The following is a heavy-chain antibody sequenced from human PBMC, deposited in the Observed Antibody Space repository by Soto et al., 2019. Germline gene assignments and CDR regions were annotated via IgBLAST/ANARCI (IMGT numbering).Heavy chain of an antibody. CDR2: IYYSGST. V-gene: IGHV4-31*03. CDR1: GGSISSGGYY. J-gene: IGHJ4*02. Sequence: PSETLSLTCTVSGGSISSGGYYWSWIRQHPGKGLEWIGYIYYSGSTNYILSLKSRVTISIDKSKNQFSLKLRSVTAADTAVYYCARGPGWNASSATFDLWGQGTLVTVSS. CDR3: ARGPGWNASSATFDL. D-gene: IGHD1-1*01.